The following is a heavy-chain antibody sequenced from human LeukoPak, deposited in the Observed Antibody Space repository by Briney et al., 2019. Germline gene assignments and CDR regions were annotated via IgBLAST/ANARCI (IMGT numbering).Heavy chain of an antibody. J-gene: IGHJ5*02. Sequence: ASVKVSCKASGYTFTSYGISWVRQAPGQGLERMGWISAYNGNTNYAQKLQGRVTMTTDTSTSTAYMELRSLRSDDTAVYYCARAEGDIVVVPAEGWFDPWGQGTLVTVSS. CDR1: GYTFTSYG. CDR2: ISAYNGNT. D-gene: IGHD2-2*01. CDR3: ARAEGDIVVVPAEGWFDP. V-gene: IGHV1-18*01.